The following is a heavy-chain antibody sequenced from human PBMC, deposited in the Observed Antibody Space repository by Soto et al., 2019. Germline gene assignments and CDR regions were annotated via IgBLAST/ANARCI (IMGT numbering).Heavy chain of an antibody. Sequence: SETLSLTCTVSGGSISSYYWSWIRQPPGKGLEWIGYIYYSGSTNYNPSLKSRVTISVDTSKNQFSLKLSSVTAADTAVYYCARGVATRLSDYWGQGTLVTVSS. J-gene: IGHJ4*02. CDR2: IYYSGST. D-gene: IGHD5-12*01. CDR1: GGSISSYY. CDR3: ARGVATRLSDY. V-gene: IGHV4-59*01.